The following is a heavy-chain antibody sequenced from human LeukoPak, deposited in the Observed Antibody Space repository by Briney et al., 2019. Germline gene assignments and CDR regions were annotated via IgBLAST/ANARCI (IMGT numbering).Heavy chain of an antibody. J-gene: IGHJ3*02. Sequence: GGSLRLSCAASGFTFSSYWMHWVRQTPGKGLVWVSRIKTDGSTTSYADSVKGRFTISRDKAKNTLYLQMNSLRAEDTAVYYCARAGDCSGGSCYSNAFDIWGQGTMVTVSS. V-gene: IGHV3-74*01. CDR2: IKTDGSTT. D-gene: IGHD2-15*01. CDR1: GFTFSSYW. CDR3: ARAGDCSGGSCYSNAFDI.